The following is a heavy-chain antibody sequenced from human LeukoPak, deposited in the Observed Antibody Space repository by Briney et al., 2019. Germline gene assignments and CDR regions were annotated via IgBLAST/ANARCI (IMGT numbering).Heavy chain of an antibody. Sequence: ASVKVSCKASGGTFSSYAISWVRQAPGQGLEWMGWINPNSGGTNYAQKFQGRVTMTRDTSISTAYMELSRLRSDDTAVYYCARDIFPYCGGDCYVDYWGQGTLVTVSS. V-gene: IGHV1-2*02. CDR3: ARDIFPYCGGDCYVDY. D-gene: IGHD2-21*02. CDR2: INPNSGGT. CDR1: GGTFSSYA. J-gene: IGHJ4*02.